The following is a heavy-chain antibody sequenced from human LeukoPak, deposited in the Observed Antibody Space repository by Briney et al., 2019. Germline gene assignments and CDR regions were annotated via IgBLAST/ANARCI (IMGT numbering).Heavy chain of an antibody. CDR3: TTGQYSTYYDFWSGYHTFDY. D-gene: IGHD3-3*01. V-gene: IGHV3-15*01. J-gene: IGHJ4*02. CDR2: IKSKTDGGTT. Sequence: KTGGSLRLSCAASGFTFSNAWMSWVRQAPGKGLEWVGRIKSKTDGGTTDYAAPVKGRFTISRDDSKNTLYLQMNSLKTEDTVVYYCTTGQYSTYYDFWSGYHTFDYWGQGTLVTVSS. CDR1: GFTFSNAW.